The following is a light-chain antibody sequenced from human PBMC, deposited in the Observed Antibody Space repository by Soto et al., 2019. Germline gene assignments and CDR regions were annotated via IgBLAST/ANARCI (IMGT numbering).Light chain of an antibody. CDR2: GAS. CDR1: QSVSNNY. V-gene: IGKV3-20*01. J-gene: IGKJ1*01. CDR3: QQPGTSPPSWT. Sequence: ETVLTQSPGTLSLSPGERATLFCRASQSVSNNYLAWYQQKPGQAPRLLIYGASSRATGIPDRFSGSGSGTDFSLTISRLEPDDSAVYYRQQPGTSPPSWTFGQGTKVEIK.